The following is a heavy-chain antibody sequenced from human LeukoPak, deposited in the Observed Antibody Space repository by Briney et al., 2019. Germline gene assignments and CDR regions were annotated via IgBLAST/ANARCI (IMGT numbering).Heavy chain of an antibody. CDR1: GFTFSSYG. J-gene: IGHJ5*02. Sequence: PGGSLRLSCAASGFTFSSYGMHWVRQAPGKGLEWVAFIRYDGSNKYYADSVKGRFTISRDNSKNTLYLQMNSLRAEDTAVYYCAKVPRSGYSYGYLWFDPWGQGTLVTVSS. V-gene: IGHV3-30*02. D-gene: IGHD5-18*01. CDR2: IRYDGSNK. CDR3: AKVPRSGYSYGYLWFDP.